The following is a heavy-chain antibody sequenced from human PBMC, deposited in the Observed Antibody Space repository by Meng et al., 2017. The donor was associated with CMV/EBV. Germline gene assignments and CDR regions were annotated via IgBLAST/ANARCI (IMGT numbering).Heavy chain of an antibody. D-gene: IGHD3-3*01. CDR3: AQSGGTYDFWSGYYSSSDTYGMDV. V-gene: IGHV3-53*01. Sequence: ETLSLTCAASGFTVSSNYMSWVRQAPGKGLEWVSVIYSGGSTYYADSVKGRFTISRDNSKNTLYLQMNSLRAEDTAVYYCAQSGGTYDFWSGYYSSSDTYGMDVWGQGTTVTVSS. CDR1: GFTVSSNY. CDR2: IYSGGST. J-gene: IGHJ6*02.